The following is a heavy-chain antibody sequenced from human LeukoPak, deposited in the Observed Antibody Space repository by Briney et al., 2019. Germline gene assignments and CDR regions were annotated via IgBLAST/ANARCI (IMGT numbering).Heavy chain of an antibody. CDR1: GYTFSRYY. V-gene: IGHV1-46*01. CDR3: AKDVNYYDSSGYSIFQH. J-gene: IGHJ1*01. CDR2: ITPSGGRT. D-gene: IGHD3-22*01. Sequence: GASVKVSCKASGYTFSRYYIHWVRQAPGQGLEWMGMITPSGGRTSSAQKFQGRVTMTRDMSASTVYMELSSLRAEDTAVYYCAKDVNYYDSSGYSIFQHWGQGTLVTVSS.